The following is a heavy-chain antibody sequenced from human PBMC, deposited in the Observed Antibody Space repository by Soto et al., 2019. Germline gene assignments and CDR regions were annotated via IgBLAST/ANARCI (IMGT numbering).Heavy chain of an antibody. D-gene: IGHD3-10*01. CDR2: ISGSGDST. CDR1: GFTFSSYD. V-gene: IGHV3-23*01. J-gene: IGHJ4*02. CDR3: AKRASGSDFDY. Sequence: EVQLLESGGGLVQPGGSLRLSCAASGFTFSSYDMNWVRQAPGKGLEWVSVISGSGDSTYYADSVKGRFTISRDNSKNSLYLQMNSLRAGDTAVYYCAKRASGSDFDYWGQGTLVTVSS.